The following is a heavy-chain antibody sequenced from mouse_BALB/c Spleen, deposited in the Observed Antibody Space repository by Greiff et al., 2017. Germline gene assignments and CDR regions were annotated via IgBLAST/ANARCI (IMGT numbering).Heavy chain of an antibody. Sequence: VQLKESGPGLVKPSQSLSLTCTVTGYSITSDYAWNWIRQFPGNKLEWMGYISYSGSTSYNPSLKSRISITRDTSKNQFFLQLNSVTTEDTATYYCARRNYDYDDAMDYWGQGTSVTVSS. J-gene: IGHJ4*01. V-gene: IGHV3-2*02. CDR3: ARRNYDYDDAMDY. D-gene: IGHD2-4*01. CDR1: GYSITSDYA. CDR2: ISYSGST.